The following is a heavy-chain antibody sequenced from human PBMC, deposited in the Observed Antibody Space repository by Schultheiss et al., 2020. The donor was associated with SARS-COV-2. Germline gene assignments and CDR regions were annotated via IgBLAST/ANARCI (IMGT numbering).Heavy chain of an antibody. CDR2: INHSGST. Sequence: SQTLSLTCTVSGGSVSSGSYYWGWIRQPPGKGLEWIGEINHSGSTNYNPSLKSRVTISVDTSKNQFSLKLSSVTAADTALYYCAREMTRLTEWFDTWGQGTLVTVSS. D-gene: IGHD4-17*01. J-gene: IGHJ5*02. CDR1: GGSVSSGSYY. CDR3: AREMTRLTEWFDT. V-gene: IGHV4-39*07.